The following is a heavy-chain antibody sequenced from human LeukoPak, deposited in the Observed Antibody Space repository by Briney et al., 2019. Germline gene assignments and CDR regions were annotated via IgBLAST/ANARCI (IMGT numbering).Heavy chain of an antibody. D-gene: IGHD2-2*01. Sequence: PGGSLRLSCAASGFTFCSYSMNWVRQAPGKGLEWVSSISSSSSYIYYADSVKGRFTISRDNAKNSLYLQMNSPRAEDTAVYYCAIPPYLYCSRSRFRSGLVYWGQGTLVTVSS. CDR3: AIPPYLYCSRSRFRSGLVY. CDR1: GFTFCSYS. V-gene: IGHV3-21*01. J-gene: IGHJ4*02. CDR2: ISSSSSYI.